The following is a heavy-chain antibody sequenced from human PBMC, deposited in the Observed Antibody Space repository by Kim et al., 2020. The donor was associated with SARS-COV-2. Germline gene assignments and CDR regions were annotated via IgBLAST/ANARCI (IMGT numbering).Heavy chain of an antibody. CDR2: INTHTGNP. J-gene: IGHJ4*02. D-gene: IGHD1-26*01. Sequence: ASVKVSCKPSGYTFTTYAMNWVRQAPGQGLEWMGWINTHTGNPTYAQGFTGRFVFSLDTSVSTAYLQISSLKAEDTAVYYCARLVGDSGNYYVDYWGQGTLVTVSS. V-gene: IGHV7-4-1*02. CDR3: ARLVGDSGNYYVDY. CDR1: GYTFTTYA.